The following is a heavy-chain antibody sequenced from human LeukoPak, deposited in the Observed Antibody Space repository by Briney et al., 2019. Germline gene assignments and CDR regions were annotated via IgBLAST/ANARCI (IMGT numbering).Heavy chain of an antibody. CDR2: IGIDSGNT. V-gene: IGHV3-48*01. J-gene: IGHJ4*02. D-gene: IGHD5-24*01. CDR3: ARDYKYAFDN. Sequence: TGGSLRLSCAASGFTFSDCMNWVRQAPGKGLEWISYIGIDSGNTNYADSVKGRFTISGDKAKNSLYLQMNSLRVEDTAVYYCARDYKYAFDNWGQGTLVTVSS. CDR1: GFTFSDC.